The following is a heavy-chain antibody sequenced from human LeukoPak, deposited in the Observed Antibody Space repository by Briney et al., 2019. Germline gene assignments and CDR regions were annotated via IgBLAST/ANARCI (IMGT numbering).Heavy chain of an antibody. J-gene: IGHJ6*03. CDR2: ISAYNGNT. CDR1: GYTFTSYG. Sequence: GASVKVSCKASGYTFTSYGISWVRQAPGQGLEWMGWISAYNGNTNYAQKLQGRVTMTTDTSTSTAYMELRSLRSDDTAVYYCARIAVAQPYYYYYYMDVWGKGTTVTISS. CDR3: ARIAVAQPYYYYYYMDV. V-gene: IGHV1-18*01. D-gene: IGHD6-19*01.